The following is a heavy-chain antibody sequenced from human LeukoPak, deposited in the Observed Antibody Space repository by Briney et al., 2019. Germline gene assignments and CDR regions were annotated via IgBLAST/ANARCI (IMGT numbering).Heavy chain of an antibody. D-gene: IGHD6-19*01. CDR3: VKNDGWFHLAQ. J-gene: IGHJ4*02. V-gene: IGHV3-7*03. Sequence: RPGGSLRLSCAASGFYFRDHWMDWVRQAPGKGLEWVGHIKTDGSETYYLDSLKGRISISRDNTNNALYLQMNSLRVEDTAIYYCVKNDGWFHLAQWGQGTLVTVFS. CDR1: GFYFRDHW. CDR2: IKTDGSET.